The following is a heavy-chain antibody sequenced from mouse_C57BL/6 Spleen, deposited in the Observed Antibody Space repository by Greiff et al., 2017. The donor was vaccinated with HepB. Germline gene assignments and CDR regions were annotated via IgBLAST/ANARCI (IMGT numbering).Heavy chain of an antibody. CDR1: GYTFTDYE. J-gene: IGHJ2*01. D-gene: IGHD2-1*01. Sequence: VQLQQSGAELVRPGASVTLSCKASGYTFTDYEMHWVKQTPVHGLEWIGAIDPETGGTAYNQKFRGKAILTADKSSSTAYMELRSRTSEDSAVYYCTRWGIYDGNYSYFDYWGQGTTLTVSS. CDR2: IDPETGGT. CDR3: TRWGIYDGNYSYFDY. V-gene: IGHV1-15*01.